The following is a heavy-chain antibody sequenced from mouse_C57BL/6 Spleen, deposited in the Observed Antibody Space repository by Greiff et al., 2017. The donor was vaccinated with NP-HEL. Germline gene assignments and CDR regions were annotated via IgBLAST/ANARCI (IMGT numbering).Heavy chain of an antibody. V-gene: IGHV1-82*01. CDR3: ARGTTVVPNYFDY. D-gene: IGHD1-1*01. CDR1: GYAFSSSW. J-gene: IGHJ2*01. Sequence: VQLQQSGPELVKPGASVKISCKASGYAFSSSWMNWVKQRPGKGLEWIGRIYPGDGDTNYNGKFKGKATLTADKSSSTAYMQLSSLTSEDSAVYFCARGTTVVPNYFDYWGQSTTLTVSS. CDR2: IYPGDGDT.